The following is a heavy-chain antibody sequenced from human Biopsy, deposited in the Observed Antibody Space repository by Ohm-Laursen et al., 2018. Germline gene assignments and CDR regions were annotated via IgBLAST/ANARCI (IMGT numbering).Heavy chain of an antibody. CDR2: LNPVSGNS. Sequence: SVKVSCKASGYTFTSYDITWVRQASGQVPEWIGWLNPVSGNSNFGQKFRGRVTVTSDTSISTAYMELSGLTSDDTATYYCGRAVRNQLLTDPWGQGTLVTVTS. CDR3: GRAVRNQLLTDP. J-gene: IGHJ5*02. CDR1: GYTFTSYD. V-gene: IGHV1-8*01. D-gene: IGHD1-7*01.